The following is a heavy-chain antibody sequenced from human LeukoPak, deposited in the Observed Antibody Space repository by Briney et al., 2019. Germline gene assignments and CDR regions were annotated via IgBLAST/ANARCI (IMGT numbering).Heavy chain of an antibody. Sequence: SETLSLTCSVPGGSMTNFYWGWIRQPPGKGMQWIGYVFYRGTSNHNPSLENRVTMSVDTSKNQFSLELSFVTAADTAVYYCARLSGAYWTFDCWGQGTLVTVSS. V-gene: IGHV4-59*08. CDR2: VFYRGTS. CDR1: GGSMTNFY. D-gene: IGHD1-26*01. CDR3: ARLSGAYWTFDC. J-gene: IGHJ4*02.